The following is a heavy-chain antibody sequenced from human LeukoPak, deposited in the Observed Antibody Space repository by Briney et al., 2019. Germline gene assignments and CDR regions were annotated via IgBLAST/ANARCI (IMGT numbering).Heavy chain of an antibody. CDR2: ISGTGGST. D-gene: IGHD6-13*01. V-gene: IGHV3-23*01. CDR1: GFTFSSYA. Sequence: PGGSLRLSCAASGFTFSSYAMSWVRQAPGKGLEWVSAISGTGGSTYYADSVKGRFTISRDNAKNSLYLQMNSLRAEDTAVYYCASDKAAAGTMGAFDYWGQGTLVTVSS. J-gene: IGHJ4*02. CDR3: ASDKAAAGTMGAFDY.